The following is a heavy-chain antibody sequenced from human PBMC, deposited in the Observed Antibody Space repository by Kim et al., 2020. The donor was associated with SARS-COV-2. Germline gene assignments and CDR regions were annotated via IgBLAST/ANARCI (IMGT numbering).Heavy chain of an antibody. D-gene: IGHD5-12*01. CDR2: IDYSGST. V-gene: IGHV4-31*03. J-gene: IGHJ4*02. CDR3: VRGRRDGYNDFDY. Sequence: SETLSLTCTVSGASISSGGYYWSWIRQHQGKGLEWIAYIDYSGSTDDNPSVKSRIIISLDKSKNQISLKLSSVTAADTAVYYCVRGRRDGYNDFDYWGQGTLVTVSS. CDR1: GASISSGGYY.